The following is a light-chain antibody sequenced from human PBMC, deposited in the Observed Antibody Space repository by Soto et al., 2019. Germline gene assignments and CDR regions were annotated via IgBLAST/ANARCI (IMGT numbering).Light chain of an antibody. Sequence: DIQMTQSPSALSASVGDRVTITFQASQDITKFLNWYQQKPGRAPRVLIYDVSSLQTGVPSRFSGSGSGTHFTLTITSLQPEDSGTYYCQQYDDLPISFGQGTRLEIK. CDR1: QDITKF. CDR2: DVS. CDR3: QQYDDLPIS. J-gene: IGKJ5*01. V-gene: IGKV1-33*01.